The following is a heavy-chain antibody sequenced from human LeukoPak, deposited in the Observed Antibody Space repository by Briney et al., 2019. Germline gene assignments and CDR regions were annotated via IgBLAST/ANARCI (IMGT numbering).Heavy chain of an antibody. V-gene: IGHV3-74*01. D-gene: IGHD3-16*02. CDR2: INGEGSST. CDR1: GFTFSNYW. Sequence: GGSLRLSCAASGFTFSNYWMHWVRQVPGKGLVWVSRINGEGSSTRYADSVKGRFTISRDNAKNTLFLQMNRLRAEDTAVYYCARGGDDYVWGSDRSPGRTDCAYWGQGTLVTVSS. J-gene: IGHJ4*02. CDR3: ARGGDDYVWGSDRSPGRTDCAY.